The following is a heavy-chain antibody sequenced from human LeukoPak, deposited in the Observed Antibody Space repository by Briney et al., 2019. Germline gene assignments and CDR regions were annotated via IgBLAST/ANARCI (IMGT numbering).Heavy chain of an antibody. CDR1: GFTFSSYG. D-gene: IGHD3-3*01. V-gene: IGHV3-30*02. CDR2: IRYDGSKK. J-gene: IGHJ6*03. CDR3: AKAVQTIFGVGNYYMDV. Sequence: GGSLRLSCAASGFTFSSYGMYWVRQAPGKGLEWVAFIRYDGSKKYYADSVKGRFTISRDNSKNTLYLQMDSLRAEDTAVYYCAKAVQTIFGVGNYYMDVWGKGTTVTVSS.